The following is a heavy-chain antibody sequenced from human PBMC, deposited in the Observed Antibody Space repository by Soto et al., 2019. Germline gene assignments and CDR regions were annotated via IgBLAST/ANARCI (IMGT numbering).Heavy chain of an antibody. CDR1: GFTFSSYA. CDR3: AKRAPQARYCSGGSCYSGAFDI. Sequence: QVQLVESGGGVVQPGRSLRLSCEASGFTFSSYAMYWVRQAPGKGLEWVAVISYDGSKKYYVDSVKGRFTISRDNSENXLYLHMHSLSIEDTAMYYCAKRAPQARYCSGGSCYSGAFDIWGQGTMVTVSS. CDR2: ISYDGSKK. D-gene: IGHD2-15*01. V-gene: IGHV3-30*18. J-gene: IGHJ3*02.